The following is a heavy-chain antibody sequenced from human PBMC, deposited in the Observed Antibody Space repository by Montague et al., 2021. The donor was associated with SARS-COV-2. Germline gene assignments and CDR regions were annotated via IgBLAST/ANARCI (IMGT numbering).Heavy chain of an antibody. CDR1: GDSISNYY. J-gene: IGHJ4*02. CDR2: IDSNGAT. V-gene: IGHV4-59*08. CDR3: ARHSKPRSPESPDFDY. Sequence: SETLSLTCAVSGDSISNYYWSWIRQPPGKGLECIGWIDSNGATDYNPSFKSRVTLSVDTVNNQLSLKLRSVTAADTALYYCARHSKPRSPESPDFDYWGQGTLVTVSS. D-gene: IGHD1-14*01.